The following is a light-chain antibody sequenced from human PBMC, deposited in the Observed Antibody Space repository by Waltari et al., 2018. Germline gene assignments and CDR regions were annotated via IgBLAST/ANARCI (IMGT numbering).Light chain of an antibody. J-gene: IGKJ2*01. CDR1: ESLLYSSNNKYY. CDR2: LAS. Sequence: DIVMTQSPDSLAVSLGEMATINCKSSESLLYSSNNKYYLAWYRQKPGQPPKLLIYLASTRESGVPDRFSGSGSGTDFTLTISSLQAEDVAVYYCQQYYNIPYTFGQATKLEIK. CDR3: QQYYNIPYT. V-gene: IGKV4-1*01.